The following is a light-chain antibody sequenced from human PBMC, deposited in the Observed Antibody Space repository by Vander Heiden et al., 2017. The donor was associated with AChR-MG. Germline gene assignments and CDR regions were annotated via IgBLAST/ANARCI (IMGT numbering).Light chain of an antibody. CDR2: AAS. CDR1: QGIGSY. CDR3: QHLNSSPLT. Sequence: DIQLTQSPSFLSASVGDRVTITCRASQGIGSYLAWYQQKPGKAPNLLIYAASTLQSGVPSRFSGSGSGTEFTLTISSLQPEDFATYYCQHLNSSPLTFGHGTKVDIK. V-gene: IGKV1-9*01. J-gene: IGKJ3*01.